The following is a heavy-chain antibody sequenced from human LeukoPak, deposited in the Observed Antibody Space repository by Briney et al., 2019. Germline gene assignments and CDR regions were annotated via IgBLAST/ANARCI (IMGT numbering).Heavy chain of an antibody. J-gene: IGHJ4*02. V-gene: IGHV3-7*01. CDR2: IKQDGSEK. D-gene: IGHD2-21*02. CDR3: ARETPCGGDCYHFDY. CDR1: GFTFSSYW. Sequence: GGSLRLSCAASGFTFSSYWMSWVRQAPGKGLEWVANIKQDGSEKYYVDSVKGRSTISRDNAKNSLYLQMNSLRAEDTAVYYCARETPCGGDCYHFDYWGQGTLVTVSS.